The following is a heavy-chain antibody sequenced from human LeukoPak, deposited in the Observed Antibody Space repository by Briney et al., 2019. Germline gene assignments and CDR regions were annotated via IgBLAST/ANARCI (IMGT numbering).Heavy chain of an antibody. CDR1: GGSISSYY. J-gene: IGHJ4*02. V-gene: IGHV4-4*07. Sequence: PSETLPLTCTVSGGSISSYYWSWIRQPAGKGLEWIGRIYTSGSTNYNPSLKSRVTMSVDTSKNQFSLKLSSVTAADTAVYYCARDEGSSSWENENYYFDYWGQGTLVTVSS. CDR2: IYTSGST. D-gene: IGHD6-13*01. CDR3: ARDEGSSSWENENYYFDY.